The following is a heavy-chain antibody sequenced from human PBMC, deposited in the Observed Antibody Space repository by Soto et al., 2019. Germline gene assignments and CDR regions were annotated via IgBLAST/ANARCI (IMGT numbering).Heavy chain of an antibody. Sequence: QVQLVQSGAEVKKPGSSVKVSCKASGGTFSSYAISWVRQAPGQGLEGMGGIIPIFGTANYAQKSQGRGTITAEDSTSTAYMELSSMRSEDTAVYYCARHVPAAGYYYGMDVWGQGTTVTVSS. CDR1: GGTFSSYA. J-gene: IGHJ6*02. CDR2: IIPIFGTA. D-gene: IGHD2-2*01. V-gene: IGHV1-69*12. CDR3: ARHVPAAGYYYGMDV.